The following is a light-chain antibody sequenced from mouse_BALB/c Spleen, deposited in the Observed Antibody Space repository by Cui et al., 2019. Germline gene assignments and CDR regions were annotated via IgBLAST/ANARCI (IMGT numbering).Light chain of an antibody. CDR2: AAT. CDR1: QTIGTW. Sequence: DIQMTQSPASPSASLGESVTITCLASQTIGTWLAWYQQKPGKSPQLLIYAATSLADGVPSRFSGSGSGTKFSFKISSLQAEDFVSYYCQQHYSTPWTFGGGTKLEIK. V-gene: IGKV12-98*01. CDR3: QQHYSTPWT. J-gene: IGKJ1*01.